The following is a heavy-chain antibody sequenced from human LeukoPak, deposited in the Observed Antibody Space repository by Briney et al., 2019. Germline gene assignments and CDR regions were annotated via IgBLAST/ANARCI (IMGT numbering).Heavy chain of an antibody. CDR2: IKQDGSEK. Sequence: PGGSLRLSCAASGFTFSSYWMSWVRQAPGKGLEWVANIKQDGSEKYYVDSVKGRFTISRDNAKNSLYLQMNSLRAEDTAVYYCARAVRRIARSVSHCSSTSCYGGGPRYYYYYMDVWGKGTTVTVSS. V-gene: IGHV3-7*01. D-gene: IGHD2-2*01. CDR1: GFTFSSYW. CDR3: ARAVRRIARSVSHCSSTSCYGGGPRYYYYYMDV. J-gene: IGHJ6*03.